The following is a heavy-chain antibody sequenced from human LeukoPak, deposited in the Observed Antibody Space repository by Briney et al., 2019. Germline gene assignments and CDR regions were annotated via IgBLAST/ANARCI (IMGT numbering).Heavy chain of an antibody. J-gene: IGHJ4*02. CDR1: GGSISSGDYY. V-gene: IGHV4-30-4*01. CDR2: IYNSGST. CDR3: ASLTIAVAGL. D-gene: IGHD6-19*01. Sequence: PSETLSLTCTVSGGSISSGDYYWSWIRQPPGRGLEWIGYIYNSGSTYYNPSLKSRVSISVDTSKNQFSLKLSSVTAADTAVYYCASLTIAVAGLWGQGTLVTVSS.